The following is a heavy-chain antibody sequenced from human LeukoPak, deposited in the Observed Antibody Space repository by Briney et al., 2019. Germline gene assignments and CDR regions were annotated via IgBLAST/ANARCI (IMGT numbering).Heavy chain of an antibody. D-gene: IGHD1-26*01. J-gene: IGHJ4*02. CDR2: ISYGGGT. V-gene: IGHV4-39*07. CDR1: GGSISNSDYY. Sequence: SETLSLTCTVSGGSISNSDYYWAWIRQPPGKGLEWIGTISYGGGTFYSPPLKSRVTISIDASKNQFSLRLSSVTAADTAVYYCTRGGELMNFWGQGTLVTVSS. CDR3: TRGGELMNF.